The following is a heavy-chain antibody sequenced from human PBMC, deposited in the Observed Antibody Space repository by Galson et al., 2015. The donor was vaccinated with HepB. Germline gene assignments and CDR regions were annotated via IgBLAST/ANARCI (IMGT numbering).Heavy chain of an antibody. CDR2: ISSNGYMI. V-gene: IGHV3-48*03. J-gene: IGHJ4*02. D-gene: IGHD3-10*01. Sequence: SLRLSCAASGFTFGAYEMNWVRQAPGKGLEWISYISSNGYMIYYAESVKGRFTVSRDNARDSPYLQMNSPRVEDTAVYYCVRDDALWSWYFDSWGQGILVTVSS. CDR1: GFTFGAYE. CDR3: VRDDALWSWYFDS.